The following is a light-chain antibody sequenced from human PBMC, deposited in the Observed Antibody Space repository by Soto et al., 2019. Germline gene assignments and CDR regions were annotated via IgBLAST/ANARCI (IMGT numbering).Light chain of an antibody. J-gene: IGKJ4*01. CDR2: GAS. CDR1: QTVRTNY. CDR3: QQYSDSPLS. Sequence: EIVLTQSPGTLSLSPGERATLSCRASQTVRTNYLAWFQHKPGQAPRLLIYGASSRATGIPDRFSGSGSGTDLTLTINRLEPEDFAVYCCQQYSDSPLSFGGGTKVEIK. V-gene: IGKV3-20*01.